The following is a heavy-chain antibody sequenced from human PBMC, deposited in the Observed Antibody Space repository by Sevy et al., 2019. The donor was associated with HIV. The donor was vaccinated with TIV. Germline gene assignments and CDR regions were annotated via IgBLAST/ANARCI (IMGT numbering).Heavy chain of an antibody. CDR1: GLTFSTYG. J-gene: IGHJ4*02. V-gene: IGHV3-30*18. Sequence: GGSLRLSCAASGLTFSTYGMHWVRQAPGKGLEWLAVISYDGNIQYYADSVKGRFTVSRDNSKNTLYLQMNSLRAEDSAVYYCAKDQGGYNYAPGYWGQGTLVTVSS. D-gene: IGHD5-18*01. CDR2: ISYDGNIQ. CDR3: AKDQGGYNYAPGY.